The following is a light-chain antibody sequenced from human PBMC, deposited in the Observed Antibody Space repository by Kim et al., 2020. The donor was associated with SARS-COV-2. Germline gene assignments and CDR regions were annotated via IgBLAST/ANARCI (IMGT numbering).Light chain of an antibody. Sequence: ASVGDRVTITCRASQRIANWLDWYQQKPGTAPKLLIYPASTLESGVPSRFSGSGSGTHFTLTISSLQADDFATYFCQQASTFPLTFGGGTKVDIK. CDR3: QQASTFPLT. CDR1: QRIANW. CDR2: PAS. J-gene: IGKJ4*01. V-gene: IGKV1-12*01.